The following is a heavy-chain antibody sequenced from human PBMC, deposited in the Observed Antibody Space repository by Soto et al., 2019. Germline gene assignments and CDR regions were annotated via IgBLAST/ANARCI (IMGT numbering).Heavy chain of an antibody. CDR2: ISSSGSII. CDR1: GLTFSDYY. V-gene: IGHV3-11*01. D-gene: IGHD6-19*01. Sequence: GGSLRLSCAASGLTFSDYYMSWIRQAPGKGLEWVSYISSSGSIIYYADSVKGRFTISRDNAKNSLYLQMNSLRAEDTAVYYCARGVRISSGPIDYWGQGTLVTVSS. J-gene: IGHJ4*02. CDR3: ARGVRISSGPIDY.